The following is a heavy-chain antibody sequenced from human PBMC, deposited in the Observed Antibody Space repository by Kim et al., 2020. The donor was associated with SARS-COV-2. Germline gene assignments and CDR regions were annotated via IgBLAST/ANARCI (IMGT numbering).Heavy chain of an antibody. D-gene: IGHD6-13*01. CDR2: IYSGGST. CDR3: AREGLWGSSWYGAGLFF. Sequence: GGSLRLSCAASGFTFSSYWMNWVRQVPGKGLEWVSVIYSGGSTYYADPVKGRFTISRDNSKNTLYLQMNSLRAEDTAVYYCAREGLWGSSWYGAGLFFWGQGTLVTVSA. V-gene: IGHV3-53*01. CDR1: GFTFSSYW. J-gene: IGHJ4*02.